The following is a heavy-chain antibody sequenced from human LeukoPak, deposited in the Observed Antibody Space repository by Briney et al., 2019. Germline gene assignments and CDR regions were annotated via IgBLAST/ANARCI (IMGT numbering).Heavy chain of an antibody. CDR1: GYTFTSYY. CDR3: VRGDRNYDILTGYSKSWFDP. CDR2: VNPYRGNT. J-gene: IGHJ5*02. D-gene: IGHD3-9*01. Sequence: ASVKVSCKASGYTFTSYYMHWVRQAPGQGLEWGGWVNPYRGNTGYAQKFQGRVTITRNTAISTAYMELSSLTSEDTAVYYCVRGDRNYDILTGYSKSWFDPWGQGTLVTVSS. V-gene: IGHV1-8*03.